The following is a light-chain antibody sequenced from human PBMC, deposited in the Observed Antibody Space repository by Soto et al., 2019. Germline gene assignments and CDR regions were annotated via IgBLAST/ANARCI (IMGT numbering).Light chain of an antibody. V-gene: IGLV2-14*01. J-gene: IGLJ1*01. CDR2: DGN. Sequence: QSALTQPASVSGSPGQSITISCTGSSSDVGYYIFVSWYQQHPGKAPKLMIYDGNNRPSGVSNRFSGSKSGNTASLTISGLQAEDEADYYCCSYTTSSSYVFGTGTKLTVL. CDR3: CSYTTSSSYV. CDR1: SSDVGYYIF.